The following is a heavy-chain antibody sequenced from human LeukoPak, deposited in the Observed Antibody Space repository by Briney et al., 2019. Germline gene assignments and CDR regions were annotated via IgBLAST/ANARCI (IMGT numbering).Heavy chain of an antibody. CDR3: ATHHRGSTPAFDY. Sequence: PSETLSLTCTVSGGSISSGGYYWSWIRQPPGKGLEWIGSTYYSGSTNYNPSLKSRVTISVDTSKNQFSLKLSSVTAADTAVYYCATHHRGSTPAFDYWGQGTLVTVSS. D-gene: IGHD2-2*01. CDR1: GGSISSGGYY. V-gene: IGHV4-61*08. CDR2: TYYSGST. J-gene: IGHJ4*02.